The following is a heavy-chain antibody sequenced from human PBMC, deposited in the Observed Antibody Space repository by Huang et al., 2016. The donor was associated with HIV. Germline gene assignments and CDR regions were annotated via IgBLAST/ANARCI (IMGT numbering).Heavy chain of an antibody. D-gene: IGHD3-22*01. CDR1: GFSISSYW. CDR3: ARDPRIQSWLNFFDY. J-gene: IGHJ4*02. Sequence: EVQLVESGGGLVQPGGSLRLSCAASGFSISSYWMHWVRQGPGKGLVWVSCINSDGSSTSYADSVKGRFTISRDNAKNTLYLQMNSLRAEDTAVYYCARDPRIQSWLNFFDYWGQGTLVSVSS. V-gene: IGHV3-74*01. CDR2: INSDGSST.